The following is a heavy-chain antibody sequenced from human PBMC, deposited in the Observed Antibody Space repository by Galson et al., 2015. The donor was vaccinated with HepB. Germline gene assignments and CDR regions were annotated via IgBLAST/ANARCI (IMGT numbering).Heavy chain of an antibody. CDR1: GFTVSSNY. Sequence: SLRLSCAASGFTVSSNYMSWVRQAPGKGLEWVSAISGSGGSTYYADSVKGRFTISRDNSKNTLYLQMNSLRAEDTAVYYCAKDKGYMVRAYFDYWGQGTLVTVSS. V-gene: IGHV3-23*01. D-gene: IGHD3-10*01. CDR2: ISGSGGST. CDR3: AKDKGYMVRAYFDY. J-gene: IGHJ4*02.